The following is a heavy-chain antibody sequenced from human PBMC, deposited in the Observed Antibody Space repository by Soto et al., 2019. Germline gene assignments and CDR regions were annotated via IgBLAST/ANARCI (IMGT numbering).Heavy chain of an antibody. CDR3: VRGDFWSGYYTPYYYYYVMDV. V-gene: IGHV1-69*13. CDR2: IIPIFGTA. Sequence: ASVKVSCKASGGTFSSYAISWVRQAPGQGLEWMGGIIPIFGTANYAQKFQGRVTITADESTSTAYMELSSLRSEDTAVYYCVRGDFWSGYYTPYYYYYVMDVSGQATKVTVSS. D-gene: IGHD3-3*01. CDR1: GGTFSSYA. J-gene: IGHJ6*02.